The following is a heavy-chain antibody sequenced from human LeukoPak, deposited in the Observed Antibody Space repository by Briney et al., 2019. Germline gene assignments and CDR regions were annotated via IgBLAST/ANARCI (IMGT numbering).Heavy chain of an antibody. V-gene: IGHV3-7*03. CDR2: IKQDGSEK. CDR3: TRGIWYSSSWGAY. J-gene: IGHJ4*02. D-gene: IGHD6-13*01. CDR1: GFTFSSYW. Sequence: PGGSLRLSCAASGFTFSSYWMSWVGQAPGKGLEWVANIKQDGSEKYYVDSVKGRFTISRDNAKNSLYLQMNSLKTEDTAVYYCTRGIWYSSSWGAYWGQGTLVTVSS.